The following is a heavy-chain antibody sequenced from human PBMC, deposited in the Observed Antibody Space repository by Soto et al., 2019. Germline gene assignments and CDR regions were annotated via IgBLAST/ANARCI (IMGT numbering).Heavy chain of an antibody. Sequence: GQSLKISCKGSGYSITSYWIGWVRQKPRKGLEWMGIIYPGDSDTRYSPSSQGQVTISADKSISTAYLQWSSLKASDTAMYYCARLVAVELARRRYFDYCGQGTMVTGSS. V-gene: IGHV5-51*01. CDR3: ARLVAVELARRRYFDY. J-gene: IGHJ4*02. D-gene: IGHD6-19*01. CDR2: IYPGDSDT. CDR1: GYSITSYW.